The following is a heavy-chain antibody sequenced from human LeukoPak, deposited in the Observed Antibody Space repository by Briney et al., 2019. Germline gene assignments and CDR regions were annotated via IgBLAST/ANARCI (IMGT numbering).Heavy chain of an antibody. CDR2: IYYSGST. V-gene: IGHV4-30-4*07. CDR1: GDSISSGGYS. J-gene: IGHJ6*03. Sequence: PSETLSLTCAVSGDSISSGGYSWSWIRQPPGKGLEWIGFIYYSGSTYYNPSLKSRVTISVDTSKNQFSLKLSSVTAADTAVYYCARKYQRYYYYYMDVWGKGTTVTISS. D-gene: IGHD2-2*01. CDR3: ARKYQRYYYYYMDV.